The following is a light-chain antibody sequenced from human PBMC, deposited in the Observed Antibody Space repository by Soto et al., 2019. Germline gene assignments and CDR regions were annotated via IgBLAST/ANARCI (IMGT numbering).Light chain of an antibody. J-gene: IGKJ1*01. V-gene: IGKV3-20*01. CDR1: QSVSSSY. Sequence: EIVLTQSPGTLSLSPGERATLSCRASQSVSSSYLAWYQQKPGQAPRLLIYGASSRATGIPDRFSGSGSGTDFTLTISRLEPEDFAVYYCQQYSSSPRTFGQGIKVEIK. CDR2: GAS. CDR3: QQYSSSPRT.